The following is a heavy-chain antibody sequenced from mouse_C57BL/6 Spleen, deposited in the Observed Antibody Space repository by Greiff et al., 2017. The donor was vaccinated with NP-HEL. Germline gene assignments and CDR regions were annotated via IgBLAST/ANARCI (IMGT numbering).Heavy chain of an antibody. D-gene: IGHD1-1*02. Sequence: QVQLQQSGAELAKPGASVKLSCKASGYTFTSYWMHWVKQRPGQGLEWIGYINPSSGYTKYNQKFKGKATLTADKSSSTAYMQLSSLTSEDSAVYFCARWGTIWGQGTTLTVSS. CDR3: ARWGTI. CDR1: GYTFTSYW. V-gene: IGHV1-7*01. J-gene: IGHJ2*01. CDR2: INPSSGYT.